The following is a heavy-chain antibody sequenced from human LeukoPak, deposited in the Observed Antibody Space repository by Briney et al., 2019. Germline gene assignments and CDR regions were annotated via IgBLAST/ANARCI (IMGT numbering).Heavy chain of an antibody. D-gene: IGHD3-9*01. J-gene: IGHJ6*02. V-gene: IGHV1-2*06. CDR3: ARAGYGILSPDYYYYGMDV. CDR2: INPNSGGT. Sequence: ASVKVSCKASGYTFAGYYMHWVRQAPGQGLEWMGRINPNSGGTNYAQKFQGRVTMTRDTSISTAYMELSRLRSDDTAVYYCARAGYGILSPDYYYYGMDVWGQGTTVTVSS. CDR1: GYTFAGYY.